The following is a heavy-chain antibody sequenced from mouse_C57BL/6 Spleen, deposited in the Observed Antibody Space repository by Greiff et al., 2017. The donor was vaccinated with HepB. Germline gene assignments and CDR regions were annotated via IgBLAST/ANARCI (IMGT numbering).Heavy chain of an antibody. J-gene: IGHJ3*01. Sequence: VQLQQPGAELVRPGSSVKLSCKASGYTFTSYWMHWVKQRPIQGLEWIGNIDPSDSETHYNQKFKDKATLTVDKSSSTAYMQLSSLTSEDSAVYYCAGGNYDGSPFAYWGQGTLVTVSA. CDR1: GYTFTSYW. V-gene: IGHV1-52*01. CDR2: IDPSDSET. CDR3: AGGNYDGSPFAY. D-gene: IGHD1-1*01.